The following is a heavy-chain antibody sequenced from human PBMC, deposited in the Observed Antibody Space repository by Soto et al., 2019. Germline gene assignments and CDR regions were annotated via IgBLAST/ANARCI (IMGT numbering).Heavy chain of an antibody. V-gene: IGHV3-7*01. CDR3: ARNPTASFGDSLLFDY. CDR2: IKEDGSEQ. Sequence: EVQLVEPGGGLVQPGGSLRLSCAASGFNFRRYWMSWVRQAPGKGLEWVANIKEDGSEQYYVDSVKGRFTIFRDNAKNSLSLQMNSLRAEDTAIYYCARNPTASFGDSLLFDYWGQGTLVIVSS. CDR1: GFNFRRYW. D-gene: IGHD4-17*01. J-gene: IGHJ4*02.